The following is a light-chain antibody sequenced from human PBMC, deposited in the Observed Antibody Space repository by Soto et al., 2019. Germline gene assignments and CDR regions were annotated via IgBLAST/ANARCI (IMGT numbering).Light chain of an antibody. Sequence: DIQMTQSPSSVSASVGDRVTITCRASQDISSDLAWYQHRPGKGPKFLIYEASTLQNGVPSRFSGSGSGSDFTLTINNLQPEYFATYFCQQASSFPLSFGGGTKVAMK. CDR2: EAS. CDR3: QQASSFPLS. CDR1: QDISSD. J-gene: IGKJ4*01. V-gene: IGKV1-12*01.